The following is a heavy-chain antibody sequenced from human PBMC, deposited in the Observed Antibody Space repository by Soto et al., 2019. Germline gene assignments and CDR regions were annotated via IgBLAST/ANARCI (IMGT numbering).Heavy chain of an antibody. D-gene: IGHD5-18*01. CDR2: VYFSGST. CDR1: GGSVSSGDYY. CDR3: ATIPVDTYMIYWLEH. Sequence: SETLSLTCTVSGGSVSSGDYYWSWIRQPPGKGLEWIGHVYFSGSTNYNPSLKGRATISVDTSKNQFSLKLRSVTAGDTAVYYCATIPVDTYMIYWLEHWGKGNMVTVSS. V-gene: IGHV4-61*08. J-gene: IGHJ5*02.